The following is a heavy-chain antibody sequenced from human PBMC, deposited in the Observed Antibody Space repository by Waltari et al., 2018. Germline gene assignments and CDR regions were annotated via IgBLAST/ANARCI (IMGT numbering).Heavy chain of an antibody. V-gene: IGHV3-64D*08. J-gene: IGHJ6*02. CDR1: GFTFSSFA. D-gene: IGHD3-10*01. Sequence: EVQLVESGGGLVQPGGSLRLSCSTSGFTFSSFAMHWVRQGPGKGLQYRSRISSNVACTYYIDAVKGRFTISRDNSNNTLYLQMSSLRPDDTAVYYCVKGRGPGGSGMDVWGQGTTVSVSS. CDR3: VKGRGPGGSGMDV. CDR2: ISSNVACT.